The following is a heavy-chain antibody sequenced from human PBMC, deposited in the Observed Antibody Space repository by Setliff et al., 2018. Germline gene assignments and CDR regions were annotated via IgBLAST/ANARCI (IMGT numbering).Heavy chain of an antibody. CDR2: IYYSGST. V-gene: IGHV4-39*07. J-gene: IGHJ4*02. CDR3: ARVPNFWSGYLDY. D-gene: IGHD3-3*01. CDR1: GGSISSSSYY. Sequence: SETLSLTCTVSGGSISSSSYYWGWIRQPPGKGLEWIGSIYYSGSTNYNPSLKSRVTISVDTSKNQFSLKLSSVTAADTAVYYCARVPNFWSGYLDYWGQGTLVTVSS.